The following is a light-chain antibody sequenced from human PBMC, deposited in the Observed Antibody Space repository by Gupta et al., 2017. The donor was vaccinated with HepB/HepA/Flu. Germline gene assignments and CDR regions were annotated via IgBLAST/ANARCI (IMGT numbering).Light chain of an antibody. CDR3: QQSDSTRCS. V-gene: IGKV1-39*01. CDR2: AAS. J-gene: IGKJ2*04. Sequence: DIQMTQSPSSLSASVGDRVTITCRASQSISSYLNWYQQKPGKAPKLLIYAASSLQSGVPSRFSGSGSGTDFTLTISRLQPEDFATYDCQQSDSTRCSFGQGTKLEIK. CDR1: QSISSY.